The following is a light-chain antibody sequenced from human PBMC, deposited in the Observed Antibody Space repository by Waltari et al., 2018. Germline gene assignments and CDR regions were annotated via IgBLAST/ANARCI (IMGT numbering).Light chain of an antibody. V-gene: IGLV3-1*01. CDR3: QALDRRTVEVV. Sequence: SYDRTQPPSVSVSPGQTASITCSEDKLANKNVCWYQQKPCQSPVLVIYQNNKRPSGIPERFSASNSGSTATLTMSGVQSTDEADYYCQALDRRTVEVVFGGGTRLAVL. CDR1: KLANKN. CDR2: QNN. J-gene: IGLJ2*01.